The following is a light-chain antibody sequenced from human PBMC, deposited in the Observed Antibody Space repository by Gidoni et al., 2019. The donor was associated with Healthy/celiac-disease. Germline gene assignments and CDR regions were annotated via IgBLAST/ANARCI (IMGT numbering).Light chain of an antibody. CDR3: QQSYSLLT. CDR1: QSISSY. V-gene: IGKV1-39*01. CDR2: AAS. Sequence: DIQMTQSPSSLSASASQSISSYLNWYQQKPGKAPKLLIYAASSLQSGVPSRFSGSGSGTDFTLTISSLQPEDFATYYCQQSYSLLTFGGGTKVEIK. J-gene: IGKJ4*01.